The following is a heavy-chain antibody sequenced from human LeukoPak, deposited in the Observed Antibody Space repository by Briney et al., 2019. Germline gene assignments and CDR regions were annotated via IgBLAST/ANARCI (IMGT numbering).Heavy chain of an antibody. V-gene: IGHV3-7*01. J-gene: IGHJ4*02. CDR2: IKQDGSEK. Sequence: GGSLRLSCAASGITFRNYWMSWVRQAPGKGLEWVANIKQDGSEKYYMDSVKGRFTISRDNAKNSLYLQMNSLRAEDTAVYYFATPPFSVGLDSWGQGTPDTVSS. CDR3: ATPPFSVGLDS. CDR1: GITFRNYW. D-gene: IGHD2/OR15-2a*01.